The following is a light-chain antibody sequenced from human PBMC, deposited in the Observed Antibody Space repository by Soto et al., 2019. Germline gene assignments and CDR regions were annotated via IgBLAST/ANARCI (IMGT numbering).Light chain of an antibody. Sequence: SYELTQPPSVSVAPGKTARMTCGGNNIGSKSVHWYQQKPGQAPVLVIYYDSDRPSGIPERFSGSNSANTATLTISRVEAGDEADYYCQVWDSSSDHPVFGGGTKLTVL. CDR3: QVWDSSSDHPV. V-gene: IGLV3-21*04. CDR1: NIGSKS. J-gene: IGLJ3*02. CDR2: YDS.